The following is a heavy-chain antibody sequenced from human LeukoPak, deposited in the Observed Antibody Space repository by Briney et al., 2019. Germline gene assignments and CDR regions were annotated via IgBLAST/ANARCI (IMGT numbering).Heavy chain of an antibody. CDR3: ARGAYCSSTSCSHYYYGMDV. J-gene: IGHJ6*02. CDR2: INTNTGNP. V-gene: IGHV7-4-1*02. Sequence: ASVKVSCKASGYTFTSCAMNWVRQAPGQGLEWTGWINTNTGNPTYAQGFTGRFVFSLDTSVSTAYLQISSLKAEDTAVYYCARGAYCSSTSCSHYYYGMDVWGQGTTVTVSS. D-gene: IGHD2-2*01. CDR1: GYTFTSCA.